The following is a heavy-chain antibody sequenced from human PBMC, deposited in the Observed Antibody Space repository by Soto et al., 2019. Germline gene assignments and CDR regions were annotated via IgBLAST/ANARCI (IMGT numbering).Heavy chain of an antibody. D-gene: IGHD3-3*01. V-gene: IGHV3-9*01. J-gene: IGHJ4*02. CDR3: AKATIFPVFTAGHFDS. CDR1: GFTFDDYA. CDR2: ISWNSGSI. Sequence: EVQLVESGGGLVQPGRSLRLSCAASGFTFDDYAMYWVRQAPGKGLEWVSGISWNSGSIAYADSVKGRFTISRDNAKNSLYLHMNSLRPEDTALYYCAKATIFPVFTAGHFDSWGQGPLVTVSS.